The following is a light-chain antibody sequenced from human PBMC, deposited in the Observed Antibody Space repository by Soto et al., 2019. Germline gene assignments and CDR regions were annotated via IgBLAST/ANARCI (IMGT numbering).Light chain of an antibody. CDR1: QSVLYSDGNIY. Sequence: DVVLTQSPLSLPVTLGQPASISCRSSQSVLYSDGNIYLNWFQQRPGQSPRRLIYKVSNRDSGVPDRFSGSGSATYFTLKISRVEAEDVGVYYCMQGAHWPLTFGGGTKVEIK. V-gene: IGKV2-30*01. J-gene: IGKJ4*01. CDR2: KVS. CDR3: MQGAHWPLT.